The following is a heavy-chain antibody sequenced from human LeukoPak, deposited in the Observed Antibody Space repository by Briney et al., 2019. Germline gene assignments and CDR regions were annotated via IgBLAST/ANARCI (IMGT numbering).Heavy chain of an antibody. D-gene: IGHD3-16*01. CDR3: ARAFGMYPDY. Sequence: PGGSLRLSCAASGFTFSSYAMSWVRQAPGKGLEWVSVIYSGGSTYYADSVKGRFTISRDNSKNTLYLQMNSLRAEDTAVYYCARAFGMYPDYWGQGTLVIVSS. V-gene: IGHV3-53*01. CDR1: GFTFSSYA. J-gene: IGHJ4*02. CDR2: IYSGGST.